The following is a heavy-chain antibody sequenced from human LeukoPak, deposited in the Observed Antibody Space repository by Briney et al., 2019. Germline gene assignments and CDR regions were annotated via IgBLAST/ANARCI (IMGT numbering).Heavy chain of an antibody. V-gene: IGHV1-2*04. D-gene: IGHD3-10*01. CDR3: ARMGDSGSYGFDI. J-gene: IGHJ3*02. CDR2: IKPGSGVT. Sequence: ASVKVSCKSSGYNFNDYYLHWVRQAPGQGLEWMAWIKPGSGVTNYAQRFQGWVTMTRDTSISTAYMELRRLTSDDTAVYYCARMGDSGSYGFDIWGQGTMVTVSS. CDR1: GYNFNDYY.